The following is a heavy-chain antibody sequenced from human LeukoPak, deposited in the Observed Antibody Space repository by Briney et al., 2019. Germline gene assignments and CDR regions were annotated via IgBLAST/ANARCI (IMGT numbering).Heavy chain of an antibody. V-gene: IGHV1-69*05. J-gene: IGHJ6*03. CDR1: GGTFNSYA. CDR2: IMPLFGTA. D-gene: IGHD5-24*01. Sequence: SAKVSCKASGGTFNSYAISWVRQAPGQGLEWMGGIMPLFGTANYAQEFQGRVTFTTDESASTAYMEVSSLRSEDMAVYYCASGSLGDGYGVGDYYQYMDVWGKGTTVTVSS. CDR3: ASGSLGDGYGVGDYYQYMDV.